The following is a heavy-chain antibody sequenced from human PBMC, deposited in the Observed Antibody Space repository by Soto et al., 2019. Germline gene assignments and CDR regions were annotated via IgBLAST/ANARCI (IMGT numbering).Heavy chain of an antibody. CDR2: ISWDNDR. J-gene: IGHJ5*01. D-gene: IGHD1-26*01. CDR3: THRVAYPVSWDVGCFDS. Sequence: QITFKASGPTLVEPPQTLTLTRSFSGFSLTNSGVGVGWLRQAPGKALECLGIISWDNDRRYNPSLKTSLTSTKDTSKNHVVLTMPYIDPVDTGTYYCTHRVAYPVSWDVGCFDSWGEGTPVMVS. V-gene: IGHV2-5*02. CDR1: GFSLTNSGVG.